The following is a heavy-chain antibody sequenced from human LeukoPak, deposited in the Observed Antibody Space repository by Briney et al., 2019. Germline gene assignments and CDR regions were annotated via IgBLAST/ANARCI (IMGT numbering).Heavy chain of an antibody. J-gene: IGHJ4*02. CDR2: INIAGSST. D-gene: IGHD1-26*01. CDR3: AREHQRGSYYGIDY. Sequence: PGGSLRLSCAASGFTFSSYWMHWVRQAPGKGLVWVSRINIAGSSTSCADSVKGRFTISRDTAKNTLYLQMNSLRAEDTAVYYCAREHQRGSYYGIDYWGQGALVTVSS. V-gene: IGHV3-74*01. CDR1: GFTFSSYW.